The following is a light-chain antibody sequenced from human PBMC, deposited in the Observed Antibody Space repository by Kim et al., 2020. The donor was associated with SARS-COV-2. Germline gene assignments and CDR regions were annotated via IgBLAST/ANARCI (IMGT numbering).Light chain of an antibody. CDR3: QIYNSAPRT. V-gene: IGKV1-27*01. J-gene: IGKJ1*01. Sequence: DIQMTQSPSSLSASVGDRVTITCRASQDSSDYLAWYQQKPGKVPKLLIYAASTLQSGVPSRFSGSGSGTDFTLTISSLQPEDVATYYCQIYNSAPRTFGQGTKVELK. CDR1: QDSSDY. CDR2: AAS.